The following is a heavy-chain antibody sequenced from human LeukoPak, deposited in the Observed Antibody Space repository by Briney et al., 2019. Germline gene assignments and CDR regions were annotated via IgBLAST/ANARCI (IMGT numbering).Heavy chain of an antibody. J-gene: IGHJ6*02. CDR3: ARDSTVPVQARYYYYGMDV. V-gene: IGHV3-33*01. D-gene: IGHD4-11*01. Sequence: GRSLRLSCAASGFTFSSYGMHWVRQAPGKGLEWVAVIWYDGSNKYYADSVKGRFTISRDNSKNTLYLQMNSLRAEDTAVYYCARDSTVPVQARYYYYGMDVWGQGTTVTVSS. CDR2: IWYDGSNK. CDR1: GFTFSSYG.